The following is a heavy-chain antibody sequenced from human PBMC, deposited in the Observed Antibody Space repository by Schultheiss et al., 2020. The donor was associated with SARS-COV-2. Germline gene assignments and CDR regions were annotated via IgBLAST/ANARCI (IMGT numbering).Heavy chain of an antibody. CDR2: ISSSGSTI. Sequence: GGSLRLSCAASGFTFSSYEMNWVRQAPGKGLEWVSYISSSGSTIYYADSVKGRFTISRDNAKNSLYLQMNSLRAEDTAVYYCARPRDGYSYPDAFDIWGQGTMVTVSS. J-gene: IGHJ3*02. CDR3: ARPRDGYSYPDAFDI. V-gene: IGHV3-48*03. CDR1: GFTFSSYE. D-gene: IGHD5-24*01.